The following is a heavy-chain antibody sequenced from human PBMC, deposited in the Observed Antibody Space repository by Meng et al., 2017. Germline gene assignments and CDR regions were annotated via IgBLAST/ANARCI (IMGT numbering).Heavy chain of an antibody. V-gene: IGHV3-30*01. Sequence: VQRVESGGGLVQPGRSLRLSCAASGFTFSGYAMHWVRQAPGKGLEWVAVISYDGSNKYYADSVKGRFTISRDNSKNTLYLQMNSLRAEDTAVYYCATMIVVNYWGQGTLVTVSS. CDR1: GFTFSGYA. CDR3: ATMIVVNY. J-gene: IGHJ4*02. D-gene: IGHD3-22*01. CDR2: ISYDGSNK.